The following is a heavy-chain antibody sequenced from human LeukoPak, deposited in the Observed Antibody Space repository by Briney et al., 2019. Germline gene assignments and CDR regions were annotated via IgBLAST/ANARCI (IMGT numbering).Heavy chain of an antibody. Sequence: SETLSLTCTVSGGSISSSSYYWGWIRQPPGKGLEWIGSIYYSGSTYYYPSLKSRVTISVDTSKNQFSLKLSSVTAADTAVYYCAGRDGYNLAFDYWGQGTLVTVSS. CDR1: GGSISSSSYY. V-gene: IGHV4-39*01. D-gene: IGHD5-24*01. J-gene: IGHJ4*02. CDR3: AGRDGYNLAFDY. CDR2: IYYSGST.